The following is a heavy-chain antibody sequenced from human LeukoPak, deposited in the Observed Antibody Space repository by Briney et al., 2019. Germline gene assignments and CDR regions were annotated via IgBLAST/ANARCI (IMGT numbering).Heavy chain of an antibody. D-gene: IGHD3-22*01. CDR3: ARLSQTPDYYSNGGYYFLGY. Sequence: GASVKVSCKASRYTFTSYDINWVREAAGQGLEWMGWMNPNTGRTGFAQRFQGRLSMTRDTSISTAYMELSSLRSDVTAVYYCARLSQTPDYYSNGGYYFLGYWGQGTPVTVSS. J-gene: IGHJ4*02. CDR2: MNPNTGRT. CDR1: RYTFTSYD. V-gene: IGHV1-8*01.